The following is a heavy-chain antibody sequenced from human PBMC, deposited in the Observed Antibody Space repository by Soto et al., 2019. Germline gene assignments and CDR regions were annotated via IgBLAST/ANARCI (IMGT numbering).Heavy chain of an antibody. Sequence: QVQLVQSGAEEKKPGASVKVSCKASGYTFTNYAMHWVRQAPGQRLEWMGWINAGNGNTKYSQKFQGRVTITRDTYASTAYMELSSLRSEDTAVYYCARVSGYYLPAYWGQGTLVTVSS. CDR2: INAGNGNT. CDR1: GYTFTNYA. J-gene: IGHJ4*02. CDR3: ARVSGYYLPAY. V-gene: IGHV1-3*05. D-gene: IGHD5-12*01.